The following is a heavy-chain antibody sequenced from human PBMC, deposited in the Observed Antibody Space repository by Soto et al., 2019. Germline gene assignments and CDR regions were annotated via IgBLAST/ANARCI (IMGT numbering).Heavy chain of an antibody. J-gene: IGHJ4*02. D-gene: IGHD2-15*01. CDR2: ISSRGSEI. Sequence: PGGSLRLSCVVSGFTFSDHYMNWVRQAPGKGLQWVAYISSRGSEINYADPVKGRFTISRDNAKNSVFLHMTSLTAEGTGVYFCAGGDGAVGAAIDIWGQGALVTVSS. CDR1: GFTFSDHY. V-gene: IGHV3-11*06. CDR3: AGGDGAVGAAIDI.